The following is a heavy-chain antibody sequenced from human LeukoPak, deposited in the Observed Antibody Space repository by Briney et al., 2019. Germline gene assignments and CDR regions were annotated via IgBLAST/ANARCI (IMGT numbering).Heavy chain of an antibody. J-gene: IGHJ6*02. V-gene: IGHV3-23*01. D-gene: IGHD3-22*01. CDR3: AKDSRESSGHFPYYYYYHYGLDV. CDR2: LSGGGDAP. CDR1: GFIFSSSA. Sequence: PGGSLRLSCAVSGFIFSSSAMSWVRQAQGKGLEWVQPLSGGGDAPSSADSARGRFTVSRDNSKNTLYLQMNSLRAEDTAVYYCAKDSRESSGHFPYYYYYHYGLDVWGQGTTVTVSS.